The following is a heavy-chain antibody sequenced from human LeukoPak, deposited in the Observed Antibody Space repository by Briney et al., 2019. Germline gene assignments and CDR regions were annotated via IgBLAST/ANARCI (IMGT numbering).Heavy chain of an antibody. D-gene: IGHD3-10*01. CDR1: GCSFTSYW. CDR2: IYPGDSDT. CDR3: ARHEYYLWGSGSHNWFDP. J-gene: IGHJ5*02. Sequence: GESLKISCKGSGCSFTSYWIGWVRQMPGKGLEWMGIIYPGDSDTRYSPSFQGQVTISAGKSISTAYLQWSSLKASDTAMYYCARHEYYLWGSGSHNWFDPWGQGTLVTVSS. V-gene: IGHV5-51*01.